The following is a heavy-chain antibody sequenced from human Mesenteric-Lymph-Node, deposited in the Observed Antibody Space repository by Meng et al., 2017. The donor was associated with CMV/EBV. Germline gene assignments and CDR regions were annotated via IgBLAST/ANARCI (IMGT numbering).Heavy chain of an antibody. D-gene: IGHD3-3*01. Sequence: GSLRLSCTVYGGSFSGYYWSWIRQTPGKGLEWIGEINHSGSTNYNPSLKSRVMISIDTSKNQFSLKLTSVTAADTAVYYCARKFGVVLPLGSMDVWGQGTTVTVSS. J-gene: IGHJ6*02. CDR2: INHSGST. CDR1: GGSFSGYY. CDR3: ARKFGVVLPLGSMDV. V-gene: IGHV4-34*01.